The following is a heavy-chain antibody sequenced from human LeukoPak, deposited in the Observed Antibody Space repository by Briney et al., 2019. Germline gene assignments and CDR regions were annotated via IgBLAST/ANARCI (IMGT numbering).Heavy chain of an antibody. D-gene: IGHD6-13*01. CDR1: GFTFSSYA. J-gene: IGHJ4*02. CDR3: AKDWAKGGSSWYYYGLVDY. CDR2: ISGSGGST. V-gene: IGHV3-23*01. Sequence: GGSLRLSCAASGFTFSSYAMSWVRQAPGKGLEWVSAISGSGGSTYYADSVKGRFTISRDNSKNTLYLQMNSLRAEDTAVYYCAKDWAKGGSSWYYYGLVDYWGQGTLVTVSS.